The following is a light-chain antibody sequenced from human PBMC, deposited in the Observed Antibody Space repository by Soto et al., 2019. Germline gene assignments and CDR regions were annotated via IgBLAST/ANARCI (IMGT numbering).Light chain of an antibody. CDR3: QLYTNPNNPWM. J-gene: IGKJ1*01. CDR2: DAS. V-gene: IGKV1-5*01. CDR1: QTISTW. Sequence: DIPVTQSPPTLSASVGDRVTITCRASQTISTWMAWYQQKPGKAPKLLVYDASTLQSGVASRFSGSGSGTEFTLIISGLQPDESAAYYCQLYTNPNNPWMFGQGTKVEI.